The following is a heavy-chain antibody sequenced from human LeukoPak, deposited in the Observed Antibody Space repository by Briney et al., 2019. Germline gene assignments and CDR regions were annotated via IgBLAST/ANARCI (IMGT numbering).Heavy chain of an antibody. V-gene: IGHV3-74*01. CDR3: TRDRGRGFDFDI. CDR2: ISDDGSSTTST. J-gene: IGHJ3*02. D-gene: IGHD3-10*01. CDR1: GFTFSSYW. Sequence: GGSLRLSCAASGFTFSSYWMHWVRQVAGKGLVWVSRISDDGSSTTSTIYADSVKGRFTISRDNAKNTLYLQMNSLRAEDTAVYYCTRDRGRGFDFDIWGQGTTVTVSS.